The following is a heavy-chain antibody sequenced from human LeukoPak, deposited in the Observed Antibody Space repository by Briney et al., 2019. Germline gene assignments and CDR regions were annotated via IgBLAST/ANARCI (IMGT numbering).Heavy chain of an antibody. V-gene: IGHV1-2*02. CDR3: ARAVYDILTGYYGPADY. CDR1: GYTFTAYY. D-gene: IGHD3-9*01. CDR2: INPNSGGT. J-gene: IGHJ4*02. Sequence: ASVKVSCTASGYTFTAYYMHWVRQAPGQGLEWMGWINPNSGGTNYAQKFQGRDTMTRDASISTAYMELSRLRSDDTAVYYCARAVYDILTGYYGPADYWGQGTLVTVSS.